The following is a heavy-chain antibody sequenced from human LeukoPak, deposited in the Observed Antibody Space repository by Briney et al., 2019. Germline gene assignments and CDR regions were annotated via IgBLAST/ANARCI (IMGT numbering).Heavy chain of an antibody. CDR2: IIPIFGTA. CDR3: ARVWDTAMVSDY. CDR1: GGTFSSYA. Sequence: SVKVSCKASGGTFSSYAISWVRQAPGQGLEWMGGIIPIFGTANYAQKLQGRVTMTTDTSTSTAYMELRSLRSDDTAVYYCARVWDTAMVSDYWGQGTLVTVSS. V-gene: IGHV1-69*05. J-gene: IGHJ4*02. D-gene: IGHD5-18*01.